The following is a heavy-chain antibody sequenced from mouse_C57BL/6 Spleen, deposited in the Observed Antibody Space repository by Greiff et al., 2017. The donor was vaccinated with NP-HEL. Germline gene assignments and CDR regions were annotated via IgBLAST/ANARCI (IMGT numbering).Heavy chain of an antibody. D-gene: IGHD3-2*02. CDR2: LDPSVSYT. Sequence: QVQLQQPGAALVRPGTSVTLSCKASGYTFTSYWMHWVKQRPGQGLEWIGVLDPSVSYTHYNQKFKGPATLTVDPSSSPAYMQLSSLTSEDAAVYYWARYDSSGYVGGFAYWGQGTLGTVSA. CDR3: ARYDSSGYVGGFAY. J-gene: IGHJ3*01. CDR1: GYTFTSYW. V-gene: IGHV1-59*01.